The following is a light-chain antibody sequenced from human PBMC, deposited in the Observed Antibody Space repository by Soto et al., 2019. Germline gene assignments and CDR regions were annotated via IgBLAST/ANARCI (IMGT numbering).Light chain of an antibody. Sequence: QSALTQPASVSGSPGQSITISCTGTSSDVGGYNYVSWYQQHPGKAPKLMISEVSNRPSGVSNRFSGSKSGNTASLTISGLQAEDEVDYYCSSYTGRSNFVFGTGTKLTVL. CDR1: SSDVGGYNY. CDR2: EVS. CDR3: SSYTGRSNFV. J-gene: IGLJ1*01. V-gene: IGLV2-14*01.